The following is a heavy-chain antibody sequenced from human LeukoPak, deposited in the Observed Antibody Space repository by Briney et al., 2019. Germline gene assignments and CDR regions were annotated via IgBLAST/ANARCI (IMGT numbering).Heavy chain of an antibody. CDR1: GGSFNGYY. CDR2: IDHSGST. CDR3: VRGNYCSGGSCYHYYYYYMDV. V-gene: IGHV4-34*01. Sequence: LETLSLTCAVYGGSFNGYYWSWIRQPPGKGLEWIGEIDHSGSTNYNPSLKSRVTISVDMSNNQFSLKLSSVTAADTAVYYCVRGNYCSGGSCYHYYYYYMDVWGKGTTVTVSS. J-gene: IGHJ6*03. D-gene: IGHD2-15*01.